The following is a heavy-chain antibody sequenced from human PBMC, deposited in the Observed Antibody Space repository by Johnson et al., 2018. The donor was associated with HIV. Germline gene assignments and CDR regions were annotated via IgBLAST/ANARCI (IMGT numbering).Heavy chain of an antibody. D-gene: IGHD4/OR15-4a*01. V-gene: IGHV3/OR16-10*03. CDR3: AKGRNTYGADVFDI. CDR1: GFTFSSYA. Sequence: EVQLVESGGGLVQPGGSLRLSCAGSGFTFSSYAMHWVRQAPGKGLEWVSAIGTGGGTYYADSVKGRFTISRDNAKNSLYLQMNSLRVEDTAVYYCAKGRNTYGADVFDIWGQGTMVTVSS. J-gene: IGHJ3*02. CDR2: IGTGGGT.